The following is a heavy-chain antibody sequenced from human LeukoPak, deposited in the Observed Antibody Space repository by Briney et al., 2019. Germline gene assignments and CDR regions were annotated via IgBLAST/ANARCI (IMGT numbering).Heavy chain of an antibody. V-gene: IGHV4-39*01. J-gene: IGHJ4*02. CDR2: IYYSGST. D-gene: IGHD3-22*01. Sequence: SETLSLTCTVSGGSISSSSYYWGWIRQPPGEGLDWIGSIYYSGSTYYNPSLKSRVTISVDTSKNQFSLKLSSVTAADTAVYYCARRSRGAANFHYFDYWGQGTLVTVSS. CDR3: ARRSRGAANFHYFDY. CDR1: GGSISSSSYY.